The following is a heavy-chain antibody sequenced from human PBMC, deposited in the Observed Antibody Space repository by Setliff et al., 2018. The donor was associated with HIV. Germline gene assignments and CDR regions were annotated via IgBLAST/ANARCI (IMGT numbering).Heavy chain of an antibody. D-gene: IGHD6-19*01. J-gene: IGHJ4*02. CDR3: ARGVRDNSGWSSYYFDY. Sequence: KTSETLSLTCAVSGGSINSTSYYWGWIRQPPGNGLEWIGSSYHTGSTYYKPSLKSRVTISVDTSKNQFSLKLSSVTAADTAVYYCARGVRDNSGWSSYYFDYWGQGTLVTVSS. CDR1: GGSINSTSYY. CDR2: SYHTGST. V-gene: IGHV4-39*07.